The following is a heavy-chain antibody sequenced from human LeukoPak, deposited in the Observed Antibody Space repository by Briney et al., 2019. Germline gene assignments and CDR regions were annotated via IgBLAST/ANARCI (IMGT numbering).Heavy chain of an antibody. V-gene: IGHV1-18*01. CDR1: EYTFTNYG. CDR3: ARTNLDCENGVCYDY. CDR2: ISAYNGKT. J-gene: IGHJ4*02. D-gene: IGHD2-8*01. Sequence: ASVKVSCKASEYTFTNYGISWVRQAPGQGLEWRGWISAYNGKTYYAQNFQGRVTVTTDTSTSTAYMDLRSLRSDDTAVYYCARTNLDCENGVCYDYWGQGSPVTVSS.